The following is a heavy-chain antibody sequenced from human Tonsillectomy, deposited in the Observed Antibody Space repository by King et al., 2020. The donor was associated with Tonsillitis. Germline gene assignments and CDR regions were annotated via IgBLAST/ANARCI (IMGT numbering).Heavy chain of an antibody. CDR2: IYYSGST. V-gene: IGHV4-31*03. CDR1: GGSISSGGYY. Sequence: QLQESGPGLVKPSQTLSLTCTVSGGSISSGGYYWGWIRQHPGKGLEWIGYIYYSGSTYYNPSPKGRVTISLDTSKNQFSLKLSPVTAAATAVYYCARDSGSSGWSDFEYWGQGTLVTVSS. CDR3: ARDSGSSGWSDFEY. J-gene: IGHJ4*02. D-gene: IGHD6-19*01.